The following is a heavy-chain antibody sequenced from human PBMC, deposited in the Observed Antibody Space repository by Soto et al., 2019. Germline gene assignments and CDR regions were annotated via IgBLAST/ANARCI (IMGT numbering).Heavy chain of an antibody. D-gene: IGHD4-17*01. J-gene: IGHJ5*02. CDR2: ISGYSGDT. CDR3: ARHHGPTRAENHFDP. Sequence: QVHLVQSGAEVKNPGASVKVSCKASGYTFFNYDMSWVRQAPGQGLEWMGWISGYSGDTQYAQKFQGRVTMTRDISTTTAYMELRSLRSDDTAVYYCARHHGPTRAENHFDPWGQGTLVTVSS. V-gene: IGHV1-18*01. CDR1: GYTFFNYD.